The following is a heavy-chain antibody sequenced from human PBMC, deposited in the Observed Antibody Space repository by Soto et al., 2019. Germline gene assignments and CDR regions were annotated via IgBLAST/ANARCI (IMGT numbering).Heavy chain of an antibody. CDR1: GYTFSNHG. D-gene: IGHD6-25*01. J-gene: IGHJ6*02. CDR3: ERVPASSMDV. CDR2: IWYDGSKK. Sequence: HVQLVESGGGVVQPGRSLRLSCAASGYTFSNHGLHWVRQAPGKGLEWVAAIWYDGSKKCYADSVKGRFTISRDDSRNTLYREMNGLRADDRAVYYCERVPASSMDVWGQGTTVIVSS. V-gene: IGHV3-33*01.